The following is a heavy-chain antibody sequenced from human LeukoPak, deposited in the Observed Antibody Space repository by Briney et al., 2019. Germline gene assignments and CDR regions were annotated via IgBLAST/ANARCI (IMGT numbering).Heavy chain of an antibody. J-gene: IGHJ4*02. CDR3: ARRSDYYDSSSYRY. CDR2: MNPNSGNT. V-gene: IGHV1-8*01. D-gene: IGHD3-22*01. CDR1: GYTLSTYD. Sequence: ASVKVSCKASGYTLSTYDINWVRHVTGQGLEWMGWMNPNSGNTGYAQKFQGRVTMTRDTSTSTAYMELSSLRSEDTAVYYCARRSDYYDSSSYRYWGQGSQVFVS.